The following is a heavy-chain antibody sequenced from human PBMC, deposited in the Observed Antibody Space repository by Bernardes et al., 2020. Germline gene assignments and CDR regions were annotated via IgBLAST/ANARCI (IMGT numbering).Heavy chain of an antibody. D-gene: IGHD6-6*01. Sequence: SESLSLTCAVSGGSISSINWWSCVLQPPGKGLEWIGEIYHSGSTNYNPSLKSRVTISVDKSKNQFSLKLSSVTAADTAVYYCARVWYSSSGNWFDPWGQGTLVTVSS. V-gene: IGHV4-4*02. CDR1: GGSISSINW. J-gene: IGHJ5*02. CDR3: ARVWYSSSGNWFDP. CDR2: IYHSGST.